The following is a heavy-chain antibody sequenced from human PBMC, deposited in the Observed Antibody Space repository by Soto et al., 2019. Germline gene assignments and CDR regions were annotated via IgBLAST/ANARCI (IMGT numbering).Heavy chain of an antibody. V-gene: IGHV3-33*01. CDR1: GFTFSSYG. D-gene: IGHD3-16*02. CDR3: ARGPEYDYVWGSYQTRTYFDY. CDR2: IWYDGSNK. Sequence: VGSLRLSCAASGFTFSSYGMHWVRQAPGKGLEWVAVIWYDGSNKYYADSVKGRFTISRDNSKNTLYLQMNSLRAEDTAVYYCARGPEYDYVWGSYQTRTYFDYWGQGTLVTVSS. J-gene: IGHJ4*02.